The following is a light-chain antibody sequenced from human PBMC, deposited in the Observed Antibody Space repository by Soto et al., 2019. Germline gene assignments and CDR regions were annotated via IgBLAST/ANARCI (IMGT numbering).Light chain of an antibody. CDR1: QSVTSTY. J-gene: IGKJ4*01. V-gene: IGKV3-20*01. CDR3: QQYGSSRLT. CDR2: GAS. Sequence: EIVLTQSPGTLSLSPGERATLSCRASQSVTSTYLAWYQQKPGQAPRLLIYGASSRATGIPDRFSGSGSGTDFTLTISRRQPEDFAVYYCQQYGSSRLTLGGGTKVELK.